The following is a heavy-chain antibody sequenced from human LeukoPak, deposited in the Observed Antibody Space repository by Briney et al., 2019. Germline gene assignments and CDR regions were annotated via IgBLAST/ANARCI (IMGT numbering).Heavy chain of an antibody. D-gene: IGHD6-19*01. CDR1: GYSISSGYY. CDR3: ASDRSGWYLGGPFDY. Sequence: PSDTLSLTCAVSGYSISSGYYWGWIRQPPGKGLDWVGSIYHSGRTYYNPSLKSRVTISVDTSKNQFSLKLSSVTAADTAVYYCASDRSGWYLGGPFDYWGQGTLVTVSS. CDR2: IYHSGRT. V-gene: IGHV4-38-2*01. J-gene: IGHJ4*02.